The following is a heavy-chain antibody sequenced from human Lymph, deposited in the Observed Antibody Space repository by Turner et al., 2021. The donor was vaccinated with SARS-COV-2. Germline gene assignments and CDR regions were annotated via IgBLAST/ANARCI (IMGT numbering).Heavy chain of an antibody. CDR2: ISYSGST. CDR1: GGSISSSRYY. J-gene: IGHJ4*02. D-gene: IGHD5-12*01. Sequence: QLQLQESGPGLVKPSETLSLTCTVSGGSISSSRYYWGWIRQPPGKGLEWIGSISYSGSTYYNPSLKSRVTISVDTSKNNFSLKLSSVTAADTALYYCAIRRWLRGPIDYWGQGTLVTVSS. V-gene: IGHV4-39*02. CDR3: AIRRWLRGPIDY.